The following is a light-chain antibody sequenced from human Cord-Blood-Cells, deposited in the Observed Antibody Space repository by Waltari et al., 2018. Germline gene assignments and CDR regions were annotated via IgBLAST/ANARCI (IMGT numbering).Light chain of an antibody. Sequence: SYVLTQPPSVSVAPGKTARITCGGNNIGSKSVHWYQQKPGQAPVLVIYYDSDRPSGIPEGCSGSNSGNTATLTISRVEAGDEADYYCQVWDSSSDHRVFGGGTKLTVL. V-gene: IGLV3-21*04. J-gene: IGLJ3*02. CDR3: QVWDSSSDHRV. CDR1: NIGSKS. CDR2: YDS.